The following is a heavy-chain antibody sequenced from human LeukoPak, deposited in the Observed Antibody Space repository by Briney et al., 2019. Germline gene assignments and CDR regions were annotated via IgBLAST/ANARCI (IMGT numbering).Heavy chain of an antibody. J-gene: IGHJ6*02. V-gene: IGHV3-48*02. CDR3: ARDYPQKAYYDFWSGYSYYYYGMDV. D-gene: IGHD3-3*01. CDR2: ISSSSSTI. CDR1: GFTFSSYS. Sequence: GGSLRLSCAASGFTFSSYSMNWVRQAPGKGLEWVSCISSSSSTIYYADSVKGRFTISRDNAKNSLYLRMNSLRDEDTAVYYCARDYPQKAYYDFWSGYSYYYYGMDVWGQGTTVTVSS.